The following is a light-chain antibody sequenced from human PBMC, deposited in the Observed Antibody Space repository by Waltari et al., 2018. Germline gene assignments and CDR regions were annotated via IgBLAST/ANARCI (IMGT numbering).Light chain of an antibody. J-gene: IGKJ5*01. CDR3: QQYNNWPRS. V-gene: IGKV3-15*01. Sequence: EIVMTQSPATLSVSPGERVTLSCRASQSVSSNLAWYQQKPGQAPRLLIYGVSTRATGSPARFSASGSGTEFTLTISSLQSEDFAVYCCQQYNNWPRSVGQGTRLEIK. CDR2: GVS. CDR1: QSVSSN.